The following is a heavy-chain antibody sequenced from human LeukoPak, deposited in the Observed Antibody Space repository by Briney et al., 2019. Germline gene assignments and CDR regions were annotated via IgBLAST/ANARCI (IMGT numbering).Heavy chain of an antibody. Sequence: GRSLRLSCEASGFTFSGFGMHLGRQAPGTGLAWVSPLSYDGSSKYYADSVKGRFTISRDNSKNTLFMQMNSLRAEDTAVYYCAKDKTIAVAGTSDYFDYWGQGTLVTVSS. V-gene: IGHV3-30*18. D-gene: IGHD6-19*01. J-gene: IGHJ4*02. CDR1: GFTFSGFG. CDR3: AKDKTIAVAGTSDYFDY. CDR2: LSYDGSSK.